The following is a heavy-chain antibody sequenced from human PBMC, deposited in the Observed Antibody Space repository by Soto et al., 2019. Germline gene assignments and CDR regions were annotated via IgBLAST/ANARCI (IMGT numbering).Heavy chain of an antibody. J-gene: IGHJ4*01. Sequence: SETLSLTCAVYGGSFSGYYWSWIRQPPGKGLEWIGEINHSGSPNYNPSLKSRVTVSVDTSKNQFSLKLSSVTAADTAVYYCARGSWQPHFDNWGHGTLVTVSS. V-gene: IGHV4-34*01. CDR2: INHSGSP. D-gene: IGHD6-13*01. CDR1: GGSFSGYY. CDR3: ARGSWQPHFDN.